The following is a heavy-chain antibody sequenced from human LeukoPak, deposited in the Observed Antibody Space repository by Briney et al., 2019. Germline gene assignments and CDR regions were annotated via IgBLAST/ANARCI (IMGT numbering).Heavy chain of an antibody. J-gene: IGHJ6*03. Sequence: SSETLSLTCTVSGGSISSSSYHWGWIRQPPGKGLEWIGNIYYSGSTYYNPSLKSRVTISVDTSNNQFSLKLSAVTAADTAVYYCASVRRGFGESSKYYSYYYMHVWGNGTTVTIAS. CDR1: GGSISSSSYH. D-gene: IGHD3-10*01. CDR3: ASVRRGFGESSKYYSYYYMHV. CDR2: IYYSGST. V-gene: IGHV4-39*01.